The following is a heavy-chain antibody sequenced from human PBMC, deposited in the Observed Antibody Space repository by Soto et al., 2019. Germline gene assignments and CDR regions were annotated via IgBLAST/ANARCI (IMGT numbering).Heavy chain of an antibody. J-gene: IGHJ4*02. Sequence: SETLSLTCTVSGGSVSSGSYYWSWIRQPPGKGLEWIGYIYYSGSTNYNPSLKSRVTISVDTSKNQFSLKLSSVTAADTAVYYCARAPLINSGWYVGYFDYWGQGTLVTVSS. V-gene: IGHV4-61*01. CDR3: ARAPLINSGWYVGYFDY. CDR2: IYYSGST. CDR1: GGSVSSGSYY. D-gene: IGHD6-19*01.